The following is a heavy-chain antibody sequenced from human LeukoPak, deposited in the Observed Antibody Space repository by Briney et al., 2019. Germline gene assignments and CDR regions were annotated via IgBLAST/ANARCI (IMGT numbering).Heavy chain of an antibody. CDR3: AKDILLPLSVPDP. Sequence: ASVKVSCKASGYDLDFYGISWLRQAPGQGLEWMGYISAFNGSTHNAQKFQGRVTLTTDTSTYTAYMELTSLRSDDTAVYFCAKDILLPLSVPDPWGQGTLVTVSS. J-gene: IGHJ5*02. CDR2: ISAFNGST. D-gene: IGHD1-14*01. CDR1: GYDLDFYG. V-gene: IGHV1-18*01.